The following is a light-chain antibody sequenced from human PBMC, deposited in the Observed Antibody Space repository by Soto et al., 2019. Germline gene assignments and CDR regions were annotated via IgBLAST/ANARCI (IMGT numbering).Light chain of an antibody. CDR2: QVT. J-gene: IGLJ3*02. Sequence: ALTQSASVSGSPGQSITISCTGTDNDVGGYDFVSWYQQHPGRAPKLLIHQVTIRLSGISSRFSGSKSGNTASLTITGLQPEDEAMYFCCSHSTSIAWVFGGGTQLTVL. CDR3: CSHSTSIAWV. V-gene: IGLV2-14*01. CDR1: DNDVGGYDF.